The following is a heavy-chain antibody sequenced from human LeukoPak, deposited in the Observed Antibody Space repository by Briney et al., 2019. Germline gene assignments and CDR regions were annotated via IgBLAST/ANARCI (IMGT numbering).Heavy chain of an antibody. CDR3: TRLMRRGGLNHWYSDL. Sequence: KPGESLKISFKGSGXSLTNYWISWVRQMPGKGLEWMGRIDPSDSYTNYSPSFQGHVTISADKSISTAYLQWSSLKASDTAMYYCTRLMRRGGLNHWYSDLWGRGTLVTVSS. CDR2: IDPSDSYT. CDR1: GXSLTNYW. V-gene: IGHV5-10-1*01. J-gene: IGHJ2*01. D-gene: IGHD3-16*01.